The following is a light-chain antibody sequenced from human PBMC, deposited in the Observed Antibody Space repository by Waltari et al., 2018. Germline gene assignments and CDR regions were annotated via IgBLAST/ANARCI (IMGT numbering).Light chain of an antibody. V-gene: IGKV3-20*01. CDR3: QQYVSLPAT. J-gene: IGKJ1*01. CDR1: QSVSKY. Sequence: EIVLTQSPGTLSLSPGDRAILSCRASQSVSKYLAWYQQKPGQAPRLLNFGASSRATGIPDRFSGSGSGTDLSLTISRVEPEDFAVYYCQQYVSLPATFGQGTKVEIE. CDR2: GAS.